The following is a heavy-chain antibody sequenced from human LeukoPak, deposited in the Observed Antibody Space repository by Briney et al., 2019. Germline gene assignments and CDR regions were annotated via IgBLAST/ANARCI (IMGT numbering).Heavy chain of an antibody. Sequence: PSQTLSLTCTVSGGSISSGSYYWSWIRQPAGKGLEWIGRIYTSGSTNYNPSLKSRVTISVDTSKNQFSLKLSSVTAADTAVYYCARYRIAAAGFDYWGQGTLVTVSS. CDR2: IYTSGST. V-gene: IGHV4-61*02. J-gene: IGHJ4*02. CDR3: ARYRIAAAGFDY. CDR1: GGSISSGSYY. D-gene: IGHD6-13*01.